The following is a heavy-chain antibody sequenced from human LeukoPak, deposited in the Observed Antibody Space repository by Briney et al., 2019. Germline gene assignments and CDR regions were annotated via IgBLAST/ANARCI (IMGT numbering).Heavy chain of an antibody. D-gene: IGHD6-13*01. CDR1: GGSISSYY. CDR2: IYTSGST. V-gene: IGHV4-4*07. J-gene: IGHJ4*02. Sequence: SETLSLTCTVSGGSISSYYWSWIRQPAGKGLEWIGRIYTSGSTNYNPSLKSRVTMSVDTSKNQFSLKLSSVTAADTAVYYCVSFTDSSSWYGGFDYWGQGTLVTVSS. CDR3: VSFTDSSSWYGGFDY.